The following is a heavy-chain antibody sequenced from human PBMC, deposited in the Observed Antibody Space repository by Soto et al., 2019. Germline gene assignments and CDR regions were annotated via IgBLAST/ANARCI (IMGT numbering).Heavy chain of an antibody. D-gene: IGHD6-13*01. V-gene: IGHV5-51*01. J-gene: IGHJ6*02. CDR3: ARPRSSSRNYYGMDV. Sequence: PGESLKISCKGSGYSFTSYWIGLVRQMPGKGLEWMGIIYPGDSDTRYSPSFQGQVTISADKSISTAYLQWNSLKASDTAMYYCARPRSSSRNYYGMDVWGQGTTVTVSS. CDR1: GYSFTSYW. CDR2: IYPGDSDT.